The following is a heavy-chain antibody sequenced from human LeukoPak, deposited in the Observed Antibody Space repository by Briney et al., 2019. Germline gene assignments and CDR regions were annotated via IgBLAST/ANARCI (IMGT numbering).Heavy chain of an antibody. J-gene: IGHJ5*02. CDR3: ARGNLLGFGELARANWFDP. Sequence: GGSLRLSCAASGFTFSTYAMHWVRQAPGKGLEWVAVISYDGSNKDIADSVKGRFTISRDNSKNTLYLQMNSLRAEDTTVYYCARGNLLGFGELARANWFDPWGQGTLVTVSS. CDR1: GFTFSTYA. V-gene: IGHV3-30-3*01. CDR2: ISYDGSNK. D-gene: IGHD3-10*01.